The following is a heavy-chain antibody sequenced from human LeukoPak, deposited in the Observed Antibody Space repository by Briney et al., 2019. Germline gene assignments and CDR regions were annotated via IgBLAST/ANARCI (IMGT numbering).Heavy chain of an antibody. CDR2: IYSNNIT. V-gene: IGHV3-53*01. CDR1: GFTVSSNY. CDR3: AKGITVMMVVPGY. Sequence: GGSLRLSCAASGFTVSSNYMTWVRQAPGKGLEWVSAIYSNNITFYADSVKGRFTISRDNSKNTLYLQMNSLRAEDTAVYYCAKGITVMMVVPGYWGQGTLVTVSS. J-gene: IGHJ4*02. D-gene: IGHD3-22*01.